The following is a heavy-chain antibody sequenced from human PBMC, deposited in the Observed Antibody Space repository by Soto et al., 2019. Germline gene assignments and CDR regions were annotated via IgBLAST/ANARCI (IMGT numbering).Heavy chain of an antibody. V-gene: IGHV3-33*01. Sequence: QVKLVESGGGVVQPGRSLRLSCAASGFTFSNHGMHWVRQAPGKGLEWVTVIWYAGTNRFYADSVKGRFTISRDISENTVFLQMNSLRAEDTAVYYCARESSSGRRDRIDYWGQGTLVTVAS. D-gene: IGHD6-19*01. CDR2: IWYAGTNR. CDR3: ARESSSGRRDRIDY. CDR1: GFTFSNHG. J-gene: IGHJ4*02.